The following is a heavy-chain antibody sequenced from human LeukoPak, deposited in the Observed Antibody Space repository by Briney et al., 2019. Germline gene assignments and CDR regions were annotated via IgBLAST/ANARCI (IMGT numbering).Heavy chain of an antibody. CDR2: INPSGGST. V-gene: IGHV1-46*01. D-gene: IGHD6-19*01. Sequence: ASVKVSCKASGYTFTNYYMHWVRQAPGQGLEWMGIINPSGGSTSYAQKFQGRVTMTRDTSTSTVSMELSSLRSEDTAVYYCARGESARRDIAVAGISDYWGQGTLVTVSS. J-gene: IGHJ4*02. CDR1: GYTFTNYY. CDR3: ARGESARRDIAVAGISDY.